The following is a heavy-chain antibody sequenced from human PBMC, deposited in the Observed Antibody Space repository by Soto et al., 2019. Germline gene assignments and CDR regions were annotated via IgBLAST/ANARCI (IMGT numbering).Heavy chain of an antibody. CDR2: IYSGGST. CDR1: GFTVSSNY. J-gene: IGHJ1*01. V-gene: IGHV3-53*04. D-gene: IGHD4-17*01. Sequence: EVQLVESGGGLVQPGGSLRLSCAASGFTVSSNYMSWVRQAPGKGLEWVSVIYSGGSTYYADSVKGRFTISRHNSKNTLYLQMNSLRAEDTAVYYCARMVTVTTYIEYFQHWGQGTLVTVSS. CDR3: ARMVTVTTYIEYFQH.